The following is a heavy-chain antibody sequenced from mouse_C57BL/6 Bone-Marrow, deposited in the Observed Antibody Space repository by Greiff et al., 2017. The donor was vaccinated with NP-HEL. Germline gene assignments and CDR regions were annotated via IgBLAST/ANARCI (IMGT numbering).Heavy chain of an antibody. V-gene: IGHV1-50*01. D-gene: IGHD1-1*01. CDR2: IDPSASYT. Sequence: VQLQQPGAELVKPGASVKLSCKASGYTFTSYWMQWVKQRPGQGLEWIGEIDPSASYTNYNQKFKGKATLTVDTSSSTAYMQLRSLPSEDSAVYYCARIGRGGGDYWGQGTSVTVSS. CDR1: GYTFTSYW. J-gene: IGHJ4*01. CDR3: ARIGRGGGDY.